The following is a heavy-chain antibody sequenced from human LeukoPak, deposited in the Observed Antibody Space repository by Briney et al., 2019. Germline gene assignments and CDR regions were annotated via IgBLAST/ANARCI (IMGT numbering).Heavy chain of an antibody. J-gene: IGHJ3*01. CDR1: GFTFSSYA. CDR2: IIDSGEST. Sequence: GGSLRLSCAASGFTFSSYAMSWVRQAPGKGLEWVSGIIDSGESTYYANFAKGRFTISRDNSNNTLYLQMNSLRAEDTAVYYCAKEVARGAGAYDVWGQGTIIIVSS. CDR3: AKEVARGAGAYDV. V-gene: IGHV3-23*01.